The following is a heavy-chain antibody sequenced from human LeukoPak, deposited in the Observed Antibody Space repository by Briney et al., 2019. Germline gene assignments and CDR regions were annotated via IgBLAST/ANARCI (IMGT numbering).Heavy chain of an antibody. D-gene: IGHD1-1*01. CDR1: GYTITDYY. V-gene: IGHV1-2*02. J-gene: IGHJ4*02. CDR2: INPNNGGT. Sequence: ASVTVSFKAFGYTITDYYIHWVRQAPGQGLEWMGWINPNNGGTNSAQKFQGRVTMTRDTSIGTAYMELNRLTYDDTAVYYCGRDRHWNQGNFDYWGQGTLVTVSS. CDR3: GRDRHWNQGNFDY.